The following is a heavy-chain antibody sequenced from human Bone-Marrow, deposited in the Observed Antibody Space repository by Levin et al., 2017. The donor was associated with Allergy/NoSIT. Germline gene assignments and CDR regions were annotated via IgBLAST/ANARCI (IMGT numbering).Heavy chain of an antibody. CDR3: AKYREPTTPNFDY. J-gene: IGHJ4*02. CDR2: ITGGGDTT. V-gene: IGHV3-23*01. CDR1: GFTFSSYA. Sequence: GSLRLSCTASGFTFSSYAMTWVRQAPGKGLEWVSAITGGGDTTHYADSVKGRFTIARDNSKNTLYLQMNSLRAEDTAIYYCAKYREPTTPNFDYWGQGTLVTVSS. D-gene: IGHD1-26*01.